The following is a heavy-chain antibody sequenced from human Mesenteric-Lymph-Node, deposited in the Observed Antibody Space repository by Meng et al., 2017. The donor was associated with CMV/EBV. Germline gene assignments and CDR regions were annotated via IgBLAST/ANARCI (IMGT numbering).Heavy chain of an antibody. CDR3: AREPIAIFAGLSSLDY. Sequence: ASVKVSCKASGYTFTGYYIDWMRQAPGQGLEWMGRINPNSGDTDYAQKFQDRVTMTRDTSISTAYMELSGLRSDDTAVYYCAREPIAIFAGLSSLDYWGQGTLVTVSS. D-gene: IGHD3-3*01. CDR1: GYTFTGYY. V-gene: IGHV1-2*02. CDR2: INPNSGDT. J-gene: IGHJ4*02.